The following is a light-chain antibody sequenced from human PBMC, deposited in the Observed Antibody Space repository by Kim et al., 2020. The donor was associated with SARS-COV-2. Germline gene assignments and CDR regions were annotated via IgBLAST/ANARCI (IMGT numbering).Light chain of an antibody. CDR1: SLRSYY. V-gene: IGLV3-19*01. Sequence: LGQTVSITCQGDSLRSYYATWYQQKPGQAPIVVIYGKNNRPSGIPARFSGSSSGDTASLTITGTPAGDEADYYCNSRGSNDNVLFGGGTQLTVL. J-gene: IGLJ2*01. CDR3: NSRGSNDNVL. CDR2: GKN.